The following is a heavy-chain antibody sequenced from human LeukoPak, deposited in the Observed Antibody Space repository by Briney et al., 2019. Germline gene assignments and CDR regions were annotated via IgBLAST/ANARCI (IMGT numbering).Heavy chain of an antibody. J-gene: IGHJ4*02. CDR1: GFTFSSYS. Sequence: GGSLRLSCAASGFTFSSYSMNWVRQAPGKGLEWVSSISSSSSYIYYVDSVKGRFTISRDNAKNSLYLQMNSLRAEDTAVYYCARIRTYGVTPYFDYWGQGTLVTVSS. CDR3: ARIRTYGVTPYFDY. CDR2: ISSSSSYI. V-gene: IGHV3-21*01. D-gene: IGHD2-21*02.